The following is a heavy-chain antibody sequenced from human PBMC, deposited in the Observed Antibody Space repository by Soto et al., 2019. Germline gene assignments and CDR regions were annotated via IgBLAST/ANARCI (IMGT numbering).Heavy chain of an antibody. CDR1: VFSININNYY. D-gene: IGHD2-15*01. Sequence: SSTXSLTGTVSVFSININNYYWSWIRQPPGKGLEWIASIYYDGSTYYNPSLKSRVTISIDTSKNHFSLRLRSVTAADTAIYYCAKVVVADSRNTEFDSWGQGTLVTVSS. CDR3: AKVVVADSRNTEFDS. CDR2: IYYDGST. V-gene: IGHV4-39*02. J-gene: IGHJ4*02.